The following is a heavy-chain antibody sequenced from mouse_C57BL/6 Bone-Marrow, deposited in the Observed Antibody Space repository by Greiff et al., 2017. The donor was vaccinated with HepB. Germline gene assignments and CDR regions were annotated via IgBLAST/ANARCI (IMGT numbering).Heavy chain of an antibody. CDR3: ARDGVLRGYFDV. CDR1: GFTFSDYY. Sequence: EVKLMESGGGLVQPGGSLKLSCAASGFTFSDYYMYWVRQTPEKRLEWVAYISNGGGRTYYPDTVKGRFTISRDNAKNTLYLQMSRLKSEDTAMYYCARDGVLRGYFDVWGTGTTVTVSS. CDR2: ISNGGGRT. V-gene: IGHV5-12*01. J-gene: IGHJ1*03. D-gene: IGHD1-1*01.